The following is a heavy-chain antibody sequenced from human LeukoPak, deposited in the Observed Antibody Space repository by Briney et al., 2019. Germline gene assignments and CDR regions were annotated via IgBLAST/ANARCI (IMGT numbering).Heavy chain of an antibody. Sequence: SETLSLTCTVSGGSISSNSNYWAWIRQPPGRRLEWIGSISYGVSTYCSPSLESRVTISVDTSKNQFSLRLSSVTAADTAVYYCARQALWFFDHWGQGTLVTVSS. CDR1: GGSISSNSNY. V-gene: IGHV4-39*01. CDR3: ARQALWFFDH. J-gene: IGHJ4*02. CDR2: ISYGVST. D-gene: IGHD2-21*01.